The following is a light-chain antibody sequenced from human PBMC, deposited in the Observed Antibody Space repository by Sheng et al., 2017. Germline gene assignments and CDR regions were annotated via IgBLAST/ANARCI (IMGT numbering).Light chain of an antibody. Sequence: DIVLTQSPDSLAVSLGERATINCKSSQSVLYTTNNKNYLAWYQQKPGQPPALLIYEASTRESGVPDRFSGSGSGTDFSLTISSLQAEDVALYYCQQYYSTPPVTFGQGTRLEI. V-gene: IGKV4-1*01. CDR3: QQYYSTPPVT. J-gene: IGKJ5*01. CDR1: QSVLYTTNNKNY. CDR2: EAS.